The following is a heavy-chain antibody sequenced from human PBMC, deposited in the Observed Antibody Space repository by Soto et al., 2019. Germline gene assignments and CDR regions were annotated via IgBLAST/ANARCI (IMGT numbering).Heavy chain of an antibody. CDR3: ARAGQHRKASYYYDMDV. D-gene: IGHD6-13*01. CDR1: GGTSSIYS. CDR2: SIPIFRTA. Sequence: QVQLVQSGAEVKKPGSSVKVSCTASGGTSSIYSINWVRQAPGQGLEWMGGSIPIFRTANYAQKFQGRVTITADESTSTVYMELSSLRSEDTAVYHCARAGQHRKASYYYDMDVWGQGTTVTVSS. V-gene: IGHV1-69*01. J-gene: IGHJ6*01.